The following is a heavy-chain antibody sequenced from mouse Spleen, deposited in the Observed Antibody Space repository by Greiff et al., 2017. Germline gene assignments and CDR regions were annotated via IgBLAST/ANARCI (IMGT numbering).Heavy chain of an antibody. J-gene: IGHJ3*01. Sequence: QVQLQQSGAELVMPGASVKLSCKASGYTFTSYWMHWVKQRPGQGLEWIGEIDPSDSYTNYNQKFKGKATLTVDKSSSTAYMQLSSLTSEDSAVYYCARSRGYDGPFAYWGQGTLVTVSA. D-gene: IGHD2-3*01. CDR2: IDPSDSYT. V-gene: IGHV1-69*01. CDR3: ARSRGYDGPFAY. CDR1: GYTFTSYW.